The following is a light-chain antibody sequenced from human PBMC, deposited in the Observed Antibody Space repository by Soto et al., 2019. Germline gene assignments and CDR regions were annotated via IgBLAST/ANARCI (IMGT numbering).Light chain of an antibody. J-gene: IGKJ5*01. CDR2: AAS. V-gene: IGKV1-9*01. Sequence: DIQLTQSPGFLLQSIRASVTSTCRASQVISTSLAWYQVKPGKAPKLLIYAASTLERGVPSRFSATVSGTEFSLTIPSLQPEDFATYYCQQLFDSPITFGQGTRLEIK. CDR1: QVISTS. CDR3: QQLFDSPIT.